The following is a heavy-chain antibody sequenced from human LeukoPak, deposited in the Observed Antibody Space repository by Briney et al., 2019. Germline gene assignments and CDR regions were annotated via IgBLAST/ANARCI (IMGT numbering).Heavy chain of an antibody. CDR2: IGGSGGNT. CDR3: AQWHTVDY. V-gene: IGHV3-23*01. Sequence: PGGSLRLSCAASGFTFSSAPMSWVRQAPGKGLEWVSVIGGSGGNTNYADSVRGRFTISRDNPKNTLYLQMNSLRAEDTAVYYCAQWHTVDYWGQGTLVTVSS. D-gene: IGHD2-8*01. CDR1: GFTFSSAP. J-gene: IGHJ4*02.